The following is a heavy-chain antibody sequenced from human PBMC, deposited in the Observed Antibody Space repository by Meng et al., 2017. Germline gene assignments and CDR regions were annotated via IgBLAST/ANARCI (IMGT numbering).Heavy chain of an antibody. D-gene: IGHD2-2*01. J-gene: IGHJ6*02. CDR1: GYSFRSYG. CDR2: ISGHSGDT. Sequence: ASVKVSCKTSGYSFRSYGISWVRQAPGQGREWVGWISGHSGDTDYAQKFQGRVTMTTDTSTTTAYMELRSLRPDDTAMYYCARFIPAAMYDMDVWGQGTMVTVSS. V-gene: IGHV1-18*01. CDR3: ARFIPAAMYDMDV.